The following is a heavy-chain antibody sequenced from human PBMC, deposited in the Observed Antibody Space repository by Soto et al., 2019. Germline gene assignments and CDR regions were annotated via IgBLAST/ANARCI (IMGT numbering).Heavy chain of an antibody. Sequence: ASVKVSCKASGGTFSSYAISWVRQAPGQGLEWMGGIIPIFGTANYAQKFQGRVTITADESTSTAYMELSSLRSEDTAVYYCARDSSGWYVSDYWGQGTLVTVSS. V-gene: IGHV1-69*13. CDR2: IIPIFGTA. D-gene: IGHD6-19*01. CDR3: ARDSSGWYVSDY. CDR1: GGTFSSYA. J-gene: IGHJ4*02.